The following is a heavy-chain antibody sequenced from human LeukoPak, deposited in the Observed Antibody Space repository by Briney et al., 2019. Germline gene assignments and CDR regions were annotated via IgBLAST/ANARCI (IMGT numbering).Heavy chain of an antibody. CDR2: ISYDESDK. J-gene: IGHJ6*02. V-gene: IGHV3-30*18. CDR1: GFTFSNYG. CDR3: AKGVVAATNAAYYGMDV. D-gene: IGHD2-15*01. Sequence: GRSLRLSCAASGFTFSNYGMHWVCQAPGKGLEWVAVISYDESDKYYADSVEGRFTISRDNSKNTLYLQMNSLRPEDTAVYYCAKGVVAATNAAYYGMDVWGQGTTVTVSS.